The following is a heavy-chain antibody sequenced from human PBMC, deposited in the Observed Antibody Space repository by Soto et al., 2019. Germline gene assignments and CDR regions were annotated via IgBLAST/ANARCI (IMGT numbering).Heavy chain of an antibody. CDR3: ARVGEGFGKYFDY. Sequence: TLSLTCAVSGDSISSGGYSWSWIRQPPGKGLEWIGYIYHSGSTYYNPSLKSRVTISVDRSKNQFSLKLSSVTAADTAVYYCARVGEGFGKYFDYWGQGTLVTVSS. J-gene: IGHJ4*02. CDR1: GDSISSGGYS. CDR2: IYHSGST. V-gene: IGHV4-30-2*01. D-gene: IGHD3-10*01.